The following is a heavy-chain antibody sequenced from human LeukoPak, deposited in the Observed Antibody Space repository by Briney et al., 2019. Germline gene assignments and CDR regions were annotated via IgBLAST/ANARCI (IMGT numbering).Heavy chain of an antibody. CDR2: IYYSGST. D-gene: IGHD2-2*01. CDR1: GGSISSSSYY. CDR3: ARAASYCSSTSCLDP. Sequence: PSETLSLTCTVSGGSISSSSYYWGWIRQPPGKGLEWIGSIYYSGSTYYNPSLKSRVTISVDTSKNQFSLKLSSVTAADTAVYYCARAASYCSSTSCLDPWGQGTLVTVSS. J-gene: IGHJ5*02. V-gene: IGHV4-39*07.